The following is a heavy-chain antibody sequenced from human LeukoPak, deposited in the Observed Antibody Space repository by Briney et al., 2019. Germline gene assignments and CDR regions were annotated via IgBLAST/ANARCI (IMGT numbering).Heavy chain of an antibody. V-gene: IGHV4-59*08. D-gene: IGHD6-19*01. J-gene: IGHJ2*01. CDR2: IYYSGST. CDR3: ARRSRSGWYHWYFDL. Sequence: SETLSLTCTVSGGSISSYYWSWIRQPPGKGLEWIGYIYYSGSTNYNPSLKSRVTISVDTSKNQFSLKLSSVTAAATAVYYCARRSRSGWYHWYFDLWGRGTLVTVSS. CDR1: GGSISSYY.